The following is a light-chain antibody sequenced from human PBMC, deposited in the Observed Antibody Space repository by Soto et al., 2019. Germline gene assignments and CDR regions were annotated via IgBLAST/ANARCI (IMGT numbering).Light chain of an antibody. CDR1: QIISNF. V-gene: IGKV1-27*01. Sequence: DIQMTQSPSSLSAAVGDRVTITCRASQIISNFLAWYQQKPGKVPTLLISAASSLQSGVPSRFSVSASGTDFTLTITSLQHEDVATYYCQKYESVPYIFGPGTKLDIK. J-gene: IGKJ2*01. CDR3: QKYESVPYI. CDR2: AAS.